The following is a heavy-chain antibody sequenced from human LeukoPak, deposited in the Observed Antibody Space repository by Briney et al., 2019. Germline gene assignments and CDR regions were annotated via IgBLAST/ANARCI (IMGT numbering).Heavy chain of an antibody. D-gene: IGHD3-22*01. CDR1: EFSVGSNY. J-gene: IGHJ4*02. V-gene: IGHV3-66*01. CDR2: IYSGGST. Sequence: GGSLRLSCAASEFSVGSNYMTWVRQAPGKGLEWVSLIYSGGSTYYADSVKGRFTISRDNSKNTLYLQMNSLRAEDTAVYYCAKELNYYDSSGYYIRWGQGTLVTVSS. CDR3: AKELNYYDSSGYYIR.